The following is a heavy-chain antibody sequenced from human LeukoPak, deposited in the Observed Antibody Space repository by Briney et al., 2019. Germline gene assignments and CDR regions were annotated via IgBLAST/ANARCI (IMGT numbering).Heavy chain of an antibody. CDR2: ISGSGGST. Sequence: GGSLRLSCAASGFTFSSYGMSWVRQAPGRGLEWVSAISGSGGSTYYADSVKGRFTISRDNSKNTLYLQMNSLRAEDTAVYYCARDRVAVGYYYMDVWDKGTTVTISS. V-gene: IGHV3-23*01. CDR1: GFTFSSYG. J-gene: IGHJ6*03. D-gene: IGHD6-19*01. CDR3: ARDRVAVGYYYMDV.